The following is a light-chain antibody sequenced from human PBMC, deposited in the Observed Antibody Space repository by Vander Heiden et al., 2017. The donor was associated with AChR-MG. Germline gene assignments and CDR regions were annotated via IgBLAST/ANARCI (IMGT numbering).Light chain of an antibody. J-gene: IGKJ2*01. CDR1: QGIGTW. CDR2: GAS. CDR3: QKANSFPLT. V-gene: IGKV1-12*01. Sequence: IQMTQSPSSVSASVGDRVTATCRASQGIGTWLAWFQQKPGKAPKLLIYGASNWQSGVPSRFSGSGSGTHFTLTIASVQPEDFATYICQKANSFPLTFGQGTKLEMK.